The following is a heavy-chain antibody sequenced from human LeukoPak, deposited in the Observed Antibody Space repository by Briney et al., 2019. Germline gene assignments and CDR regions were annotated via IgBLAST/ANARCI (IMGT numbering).Heavy chain of an antibody. CDR2: ISGSGGST. Sequence: GGSLRLSCAASGFTFSSYAMSWVRQAPGKGLEWVSAISGSGGSTYYADSVKGRFTISRDNSKNTLYLQMNSLRAEDTAVYYCAKGSLGYCSGTSCFQLDYWGQGTLVTVSS. D-gene: IGHD2-2*01. CDR1: GFTFSSYA. J-gene: IGHJ4*02. V-gene: IGHV3-23*01. CDR3: AKGSLGYCSGTSCFQLDY.